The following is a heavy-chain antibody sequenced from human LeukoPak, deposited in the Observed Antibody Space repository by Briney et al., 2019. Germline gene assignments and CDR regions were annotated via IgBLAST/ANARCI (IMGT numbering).Heavy chain of an antibody. Sequence: GGSLRLSCAASGFTFNDYTMNWVRQAPGEGLEWVSSISSSSIYIFYADSLKGRFTISRDNAKNSLYLQMNSLRVEDTAVYYCATGLPSYSSSWYPGYWGQGTLVTVSS. CDR1: GFTFNDYT. D-gene: IGHD6-13*01. J-gene: IGHJ4*02. CDR2: ISSSSIYI. V-gene: IGHV3-21*01. CDR3: ATGLPSYSSSWYPGY.